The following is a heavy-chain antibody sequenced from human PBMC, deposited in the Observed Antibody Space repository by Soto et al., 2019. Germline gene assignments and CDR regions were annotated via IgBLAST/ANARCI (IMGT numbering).Heavy chain of an antibody. J-gene: IGHJ6*02. Sequence: ASVKVSCKASGYTFTGYYMHWVRQAPGQGLEWMGWINPNSGGTNYAQKFQGWVTMTRDTSISTAYMELSRLRSDDTAVYYCARSGRVTIFGVVTPYYYYGMDVWGQGTTVTVSS. CDR3: ARSGRVTIFGVVTPYYYYGMDV. CDR2: INPNSGGT. D-gene: IGHD3-3*01. V-gene: IGHV1-2*04. CDR1: GYTFTGYY.